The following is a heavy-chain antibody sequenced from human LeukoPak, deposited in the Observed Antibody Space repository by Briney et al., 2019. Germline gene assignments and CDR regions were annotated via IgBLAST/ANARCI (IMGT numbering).Heavy chain of an antibody. CDR1: GYTFTSYD. D-gene: IGHD3-9*01. CDR2: MNPNSGNT. J-gene: IGHJ4*02. V-gene: IGHV1-8*03. CDR3: ARDRNYDILTGPKAFDY. Sequence: ASVKVSCKASGYTFTSYDINWVRQATGQGLEWMGWMNPNSGNTGYAQKFQGRVTITRNTSISTAYMELSSLRSEDTAVYYCARDRNYDILTGPKAFDYWGQGTLVTVSS.